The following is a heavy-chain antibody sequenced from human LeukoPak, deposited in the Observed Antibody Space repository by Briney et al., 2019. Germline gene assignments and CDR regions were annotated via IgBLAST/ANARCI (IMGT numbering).Heavy chain of an antibody. CDR2: IYYSGST. CDR1: GGSISSSSYY. D-gene: IGHD5-18*01. Sequence: SETLSLTCTVSGGSISSSSYYWDWIRQPPGKGLEWIGSIYYSGSTYYNPSLKSRVTISVDTSKNQFSLKLSPVTAADSAVYYCARGRGYSATDYFDYWGQGTLVTVSS. J-gene: IGHJ4*02. CDR3: ARGRGYSATDYFDY. V-gene: IGHV4-39*07.